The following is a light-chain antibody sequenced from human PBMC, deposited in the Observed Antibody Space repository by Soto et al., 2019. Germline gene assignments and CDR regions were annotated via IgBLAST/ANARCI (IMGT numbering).Light chain of an antibody. J-gene: IGKJ1*01. V-gene: IGKV1-8*01. Sequence: IRMTHSPSSLSASTVDRVTITFRASQGISSYLAWYQQKPGKAPKLLIYAASTLQSGVPSRFSGSGSGTDFTLTISSLQPEDFATYFCQQGYSRPRTFGQGTKVDIK. CDR2: AAS. CDR1: QGISSY. CDR3: QQGYSRPRT.